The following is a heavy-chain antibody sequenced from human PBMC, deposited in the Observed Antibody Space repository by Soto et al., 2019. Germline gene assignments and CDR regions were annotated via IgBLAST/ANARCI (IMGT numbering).Heavy chain of an antibody. CDR1: GFTFSSYG. V-gene: IGHV3-30*18. CDR2: ISYDGSNK. J-gene: IGHJ4*02. CDR3: AKELLRQLLTSYYFDY. Sequence: GGSLRLSCAASGFTFSSYGMHWVRQAPGKGLEWVAVISYDGSNKYYADSVKGRFTISRDNSKNTLYLQMNSLRAEDTAVYYCAKELLRQLLTSYYFDYWGQGTLVTVSS. D-gene: IGHD2-2*01.